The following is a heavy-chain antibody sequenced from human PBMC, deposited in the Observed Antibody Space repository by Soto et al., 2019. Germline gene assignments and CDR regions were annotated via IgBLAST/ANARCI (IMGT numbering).Heavy chain of an antibody. CDR1: GFTFSFYG. CDR3: AKDLGHGGRGAFDI. CDR2: ISYDGSNK. D-gene: IGHD7-27*01. Sequence: QVQLVESGGGVVQPVRSLRLSFAASGFTFSFYGMHWVRQAPGKGLEWVAVISYDGSNKYYADSVKGRFTISRDNSRNTLYLQMNSLRAEDTAVYYCAKDLGHGGRGAFDIWGQGTMVTVSS. V-gene: IGHV3-30*18. J-gene: IGHJ3*02.